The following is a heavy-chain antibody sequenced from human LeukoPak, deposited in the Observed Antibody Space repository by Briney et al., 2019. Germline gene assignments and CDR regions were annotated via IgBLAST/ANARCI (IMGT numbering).Heavy chain of an antibody. CDR3: ARDRRIVVVVAATPNYYYYGMDV. CDR1: GYTFTSYY. V-gene: IGHV1-46*01. Sequence: ASVKVSCKASGYTFTSYYMHWVRQAPGQGLEWMGIINPNSGSTSYAQKFQGRVTMTRDTYTSTVYMELSSLRSEDTAVYYCARDRRIVVVVAATPNYYYYGMDVWGQGTTVPVSS. J-gene: IGHJ6*02. CDR2: INPNSGST. D-gene: IGHD2-15*01.